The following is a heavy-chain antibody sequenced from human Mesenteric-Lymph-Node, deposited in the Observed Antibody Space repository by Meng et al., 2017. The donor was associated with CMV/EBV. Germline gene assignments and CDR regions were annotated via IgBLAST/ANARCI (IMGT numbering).Heavy chain of an antibody. CDR3: GRDGYGSGTYYYGMDV. CDR1: YTFISYG. Sequence: YTFISYGISWVRQAPGQGLEWMGWISAYNGNTNYAQKFQDRVTMTTDTSTSTAYMELRSLRSDDTAVYYCGRDGYGSGTYYYGMDVWGQGTTVTVSS. J-gene: IGHJ6*02. V-gene: IGHV1-18*01. D-gene: IGHD3-10*01. CDR2: ISAYNGNT.